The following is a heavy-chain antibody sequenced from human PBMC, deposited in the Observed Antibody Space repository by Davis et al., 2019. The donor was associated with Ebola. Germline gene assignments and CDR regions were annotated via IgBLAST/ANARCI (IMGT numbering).Heavy chain of an antibody. D-gene: IGHD6-13*01. V-gene: IGHV3-23*01. CDR2: ISGSGGST. CDR3: AKDSEIAAAGMSDWYFDL. J-gene: IGHJ2*01. Sequence: GESLKISCAASGFTFSSYAMSWVRQAPGKGLEWVSAISGSGGSTYYADSVKGRFTISRDNSKNTLYLQMNSLRAEDTAVYYCAKDSEIAAAGMSDWYFDLWGRGTLVTVSS. CDR1: GFTFSSYA.